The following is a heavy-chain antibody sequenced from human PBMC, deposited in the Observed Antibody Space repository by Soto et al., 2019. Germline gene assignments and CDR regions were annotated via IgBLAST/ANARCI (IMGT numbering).Heavy chain of an antibody. D-gene: IGHD3-22*01. CDR3: TRSRGFGGMDV. Sequence: GGSLRLSCXASGFTVNSHVMSWVRQAPGKGLEWVSSISGSGDGTYYGDSVKGRFTISRDSSSSTVYLEMKNLRGEDTAVYFCTRSRGFGGMDVWGQGTTVTVSS. J-gene: IGHJ6*02. CDR1: GFTVNSHV. V-gene: IGHV3-23*01. CDR2: ISGSGDGT.